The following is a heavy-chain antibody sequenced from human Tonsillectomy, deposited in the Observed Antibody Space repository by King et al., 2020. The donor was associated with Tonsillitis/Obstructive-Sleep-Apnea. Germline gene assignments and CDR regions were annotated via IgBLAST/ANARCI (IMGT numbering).Heavy chain of an antibody. J-gene: IGHJ4*02. CDR1: GYTFSNYA. D-gene: IGHD6-19*01. CDR2: INTNTGNP. Sequence: LQLVQSGSELKKPGASVKISCKASGYTFSNYAMMWVRQAPGQGLEWMGWINTNTGNPTYAQDFTGRFVFSFDTSVRTAYLQISELTPEDTAVYYCAREFNSGFWGPDYWGQGTLVTVSS. CDR3: AREFNSGFWGPDY. V-gene: IGHV7-4-1*02.